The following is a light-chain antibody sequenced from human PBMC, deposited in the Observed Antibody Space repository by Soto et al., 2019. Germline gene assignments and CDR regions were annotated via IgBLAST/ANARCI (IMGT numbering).Light chain of an antibody. CDR1: QGISSY. J-gene: IGKJ3*01. CDR3: QQYYSYPPT. V-gene: IGKV1-8*01. Sequence: AIRMTQSPSSFSASTGDRVTITCRASQGISSYLAWYQQKPGKAPKRLIYAASTLQSGGPSRFSGSGSGTDFTLTISCLQSEDFATYYCQQYYSYPPTFGPGTKVDIK. CDR2: AAS.